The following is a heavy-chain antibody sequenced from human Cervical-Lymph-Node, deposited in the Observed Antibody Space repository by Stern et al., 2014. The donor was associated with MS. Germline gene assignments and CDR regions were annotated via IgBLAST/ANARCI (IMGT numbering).Heavy chain of an antibody. J-gene: IGHJ4*02. Sequence: QLQLQESGPGLVKPSQTLSLTCTVSGGSISSGSYYWSWIRQPAGKGLEWIGRIYTSGSTNYNPSLKSRVTISVDTSKTHFSLKLRSVTAADTAVYYCARAYGSGSSYYFDYWGQGTLVTVSS. CDR2: IYTSGST. D-gene: IGHD3-10*01. V-gene: IGHV4-61*02. CDR1: GGSISSGSYY. CDR3: ARAYGSGSSYYFDY.